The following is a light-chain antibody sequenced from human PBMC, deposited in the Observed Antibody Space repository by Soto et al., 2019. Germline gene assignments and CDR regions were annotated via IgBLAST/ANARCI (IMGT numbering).Light chain of an antibody. Sequence: QSALTQPASVSGSPGQSITISCTGTSNDVGIYKLVSWYQQFPGKAPKLMIYEDSRRLSGVSDRFSGSKSVNTASLTISGLQAEDEADYYCCSYAGSNTYVFGSGTKLTVL. J-gene: IGLJ1*01. CDR1: SNDVGIYKL. V-gene: IGLV2-23*01. CDR3: CSYAGSNTYV. CDR2: EDS.